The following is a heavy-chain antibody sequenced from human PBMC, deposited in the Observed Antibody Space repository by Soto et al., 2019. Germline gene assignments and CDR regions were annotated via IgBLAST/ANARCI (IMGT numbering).Heavy chain of an antibody. CDR2: INPNSGGT. J-gene: IGHJ4*02. D-gene: IGHD3-22*01. CDR3: ARGTPPGDSSGYYPD. Sequence: ASVKVSCKASGYTFTGYYMHWVRQAPGQGLEWMGWINPNSGGTNYAQKFQGWVTMTRDTSISTAYMELSRLRSDDTAVYYCARGTPPGDSSGYYPDWGQGTLVTVSS. CDR1: GYTFTGYY. V-gene: IGHV1-2*04.